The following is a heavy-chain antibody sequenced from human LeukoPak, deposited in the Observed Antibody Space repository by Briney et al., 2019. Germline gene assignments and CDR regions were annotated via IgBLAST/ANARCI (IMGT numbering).Heavy chain of an antibody. CDR3: PKDWHGSGWNGGDSFDR. J-gene: IGHJ3*02. Sequence: GGSLRLSCAASGFTFSTYAMSWVRQAPGKGLEWVSAISGSGTITYYADSVKGRFTLSSDNSKNTLSLQMNSLREEDTEVYFCPKDWHGSGWNGGDSFDRGRQGTIVTVSA. CDR2: ISGSGTIT. V-gene: IGHV3-23*01. CDR1: GFTFSTYA. D-gene: IGHD6-19*01.